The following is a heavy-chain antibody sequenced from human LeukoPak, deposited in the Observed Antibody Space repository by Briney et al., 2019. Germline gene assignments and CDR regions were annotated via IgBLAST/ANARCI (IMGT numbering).Heavy chain of an antibody. CDR1: GGSISSYY. Sequence: SETLSLTCTVSGGSISSYYWSWIRQPPGKGLEWIGYIYYSGSTNYNPSLKSRVTISVDTSKNQFSLKLSSVTAADTAVYYCARGEGTHIVVVPAAERYNWFDPWGQGTLVTVSS. D-gene: IGHD2-2*01. CDR3: ARGEGTHIVVVPAAERYNWFDP. J-gene: IGHJ5*02. CDR2: IYYSGST. V-gene: IGHV4-59*12.